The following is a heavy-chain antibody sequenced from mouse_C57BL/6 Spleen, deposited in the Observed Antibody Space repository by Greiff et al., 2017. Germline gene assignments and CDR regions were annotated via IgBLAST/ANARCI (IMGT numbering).Heavy chain of an antibody. Sequence: VQLQQSGAELVRPGASVTLSCKASGYTFTDYEMHWVKPTPVHGLEWIGAIDPETGGTAYNQKFKGKAILTAEKSSSTAYMELRSLPSEDAAVYYCTWLLPYFDVWGTGTTVTVSS. CDR1: GYTFTDYE. CDR3: TWLLPYFDV. J-gene: IGHJ1*03. CDR2: IDPETGGT. V-gene: IGHV1-15*01. D-gene: IGHD2-3*01.